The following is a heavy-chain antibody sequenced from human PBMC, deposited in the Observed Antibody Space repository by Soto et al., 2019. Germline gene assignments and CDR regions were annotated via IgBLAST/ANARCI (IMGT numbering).Heavy chain of an antibody. Sequence: SETLSLTCTVSGGSISSGGYYWSWIRQHPGKGLEWIGYIYYSGSTYYNPSLKSRVTISVDTSKNQFSLKLSSVTAADTAVYYCARASCTNGVCYYYYYGMDVWGQGTTVTVSS. V-gene: IGHV4-31*03. D-gene: IGHD2-8*01. J-gene: IGHJ6*02. CDR2: IYYSGST. CDR1: GGSISSGGYY. CDR3: ARASCTNGVCYYYYYGMDV.